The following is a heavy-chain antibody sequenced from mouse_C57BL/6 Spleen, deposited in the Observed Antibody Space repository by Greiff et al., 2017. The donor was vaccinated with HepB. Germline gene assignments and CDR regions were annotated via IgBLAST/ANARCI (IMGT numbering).Heavy chain of an antibody. J-gene: IGHJ2*01. V-gene: IGHV6-3*01. Sequence: EVKLVESGGGLVQPGGSMKLSCVASGFTFSNYWMNWVRQSPEKGLEWVAQIRLKSDNYATHYAESVKGRFTISRDDSKSSVYLQMNNLRAEDTGIYYCTAGQLRLRGYFDYWGQGTTLTVSS. CDR2: IRLKSDNYAT. CDR1: GFTFSNYW. D-gene: IGHD3-2*02. CDR3: TAGQLRLRGYFDY.